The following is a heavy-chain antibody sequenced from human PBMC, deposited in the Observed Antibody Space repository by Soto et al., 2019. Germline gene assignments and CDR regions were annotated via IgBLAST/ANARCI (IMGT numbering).Heavy chain of an antibody. CDR2: VDPSRGSA. J-gene: IGHJ3*01. V-gene: IGHV1-46*01. CDR1: GYTFINYF. CDR3: ARPLIGNTVDL. D-gene: IGHD1-7*01. Sequence: QAQLLQSGAEVKKPGASVKVSCKASGYTFINYFIHWVRQAPGQRLEWIGIVDPSRGSADYAQKFQGRVTMTTGVSTRTVFMDLRSLRSEDTAVYYCARPLIGNTVDLWGQGTTVIVSS.